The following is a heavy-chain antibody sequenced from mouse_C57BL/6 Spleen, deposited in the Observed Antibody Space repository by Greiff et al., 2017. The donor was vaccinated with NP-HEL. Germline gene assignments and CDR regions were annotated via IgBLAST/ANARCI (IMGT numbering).Heavy chain of an antibody. J-gene: IGHJ4*01. CDR1: GFTFSDYY. CDR3: ARVYDYGDYYAMDY. D-gene: IGHD2-4*01. V-gene: IGHV5-16*01. Sequence: EVKLMESEGGLVQPGSSMKLSCTASGFTFSDYYMAWVRQVPEKGLEWVANINYDGSSTYYLDSLKSRFIISRDNAKNILYLQMSSLKSEDTATYYCARVYDYGDYYAMDYWGQGTSVTVSS. CDR2: INYDGSST.